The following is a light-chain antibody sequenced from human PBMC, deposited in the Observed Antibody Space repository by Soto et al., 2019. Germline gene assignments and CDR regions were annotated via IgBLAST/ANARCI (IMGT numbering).Light chain of an antibody. CDR3: SSYGGINNYVI. CDR1: SSDIGAYNY. V-gene: IGLV2-8*01. CDR2: EVT. Sequence: QPVLTQPPSASGSPGQSVTISCSGTSSDIGAYNYVSWYQQHPGKAPKLLISEVTKRPSGVPDRFSGSKSGNTASLTVSGLQGDDEADYYCSSYGGINNYVIFGGGTKVTVL. J-gene: IGLJ2*01.